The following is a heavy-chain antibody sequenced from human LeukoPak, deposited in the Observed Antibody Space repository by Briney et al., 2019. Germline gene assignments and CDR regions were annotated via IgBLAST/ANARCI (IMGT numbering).Heavy chain of an antibody. Sequence: GGSLRLSCAASGFTLICCGMHWVRQAPGKGLEWVAFIRYDGSTKYYTDSVKGRFTISRDNSRDTLYLQMNSLRAEDTAVYYCAKDGDDSIDYWGQGTLVTVSA. CDR3: AKDGDDSIDY. V-gene: IGHV3-30*02. CDR1: GFTLICCG. J-gene: IGHJ4*02. CDR2: IRYDGSTK. D-gene: IGHD3-22*01.